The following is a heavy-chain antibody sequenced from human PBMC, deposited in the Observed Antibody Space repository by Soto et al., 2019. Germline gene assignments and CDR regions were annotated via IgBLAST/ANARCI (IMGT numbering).Heavy chain of an antibody. CDR1: GGSFSGYY. V-gene: IGHV4-34*01. Sequence: QVQLQQWGAGLLKPSETLSLTCAVYGGSFSGYYWSWIRQPPGKGLEWMGEINHSGSTNSHPSLKSRVTISVDTSKNQFSLKLSSVTAADTAVYSCARARIAAACDYWGQGTLVTVSS. CDR3: ARARIAAACDY. D-gene: IGHD6-13*01. J-gene: IGHJ4*02. CDR2: INHSGST.